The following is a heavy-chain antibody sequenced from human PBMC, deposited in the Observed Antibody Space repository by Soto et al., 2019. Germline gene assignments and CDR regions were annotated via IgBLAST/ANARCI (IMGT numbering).Heavy chain of an antibody. Sequence: PGESLKISCKASGYTFASYWIGWVRQMPGKGLEWMGIIYPADSDTRYNPSFQGQVTISADKSITTAYLQWSSLKASDTAMYYCARRPTPLFDNWGQGTLVTVSS. D-gene: IGHD6-25*01. CDR3: ARRPTPLFDN. CDR2: IYPADSDT. V-gene: IGHV5-51*01. J-gene: IGHJ4*02. CDR1: GYTFASYW.